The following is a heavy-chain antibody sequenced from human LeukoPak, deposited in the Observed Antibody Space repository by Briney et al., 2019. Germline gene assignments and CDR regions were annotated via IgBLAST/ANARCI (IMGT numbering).Heavy chain of an antibody. Sequence: SETLSLTCTVSGGSISSSSYYWGWIRQPPGKGLEWIGSIYYSGNTYYNPSLKSRVTISVDTSKNQFSLKLSSVTAADTAVYHCASLSYGSGSYLDYWGQGTLVTVSS. CDR3: ASLSYGSGSYLDY. V-gene: IGHV4-39*01. CDR2: IYYSGNT. CDR1: GGSISSSSYY. D-gene: IGHD3-10*01. J-gene: IGHJ4*02.